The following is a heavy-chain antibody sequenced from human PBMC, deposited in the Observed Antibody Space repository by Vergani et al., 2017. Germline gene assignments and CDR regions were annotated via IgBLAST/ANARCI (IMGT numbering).Heavy chain of an antibody. CDR3: ARGRLGYCSGGSCYGGIWFDP. CDR1: DGSINSRSYY. Sequence: QLLLQDSGPGQVKPSETLSLTCGVSDGSINSRSYYWSWIRQPPGKGLEWIGEINHSGSTNYNPSLKSRVTISVDTSKNQFSLKLSSVTAADTAVYYCARGRLGYCSGGSCYGGIWFDPWGQGTLVTVSS. D-gene: IGHD2-15*01. V-gene: IGHV4-39*07. J-gene: IGHJ5*02. CDR2: INHSGST.